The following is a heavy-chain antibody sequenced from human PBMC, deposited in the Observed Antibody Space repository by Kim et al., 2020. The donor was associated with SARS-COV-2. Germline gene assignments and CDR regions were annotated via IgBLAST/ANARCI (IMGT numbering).Heavy chain of an antibody. J-gene: IGHJ4*02. D-gene: IGHD6-25*01. CDR3: ARPSRAAYFDY. Sequence: RYSPSFQGQVTISADKSISTAYLQWSSLKASDTAMYYCARPSRAAYFDYWGQGTLVTVSS. V-gene: IGHV5-51*01.